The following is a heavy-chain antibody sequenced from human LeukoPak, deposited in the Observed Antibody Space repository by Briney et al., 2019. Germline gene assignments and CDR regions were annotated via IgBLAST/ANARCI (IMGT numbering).Heavy chain of an antibody. Sequence: ASVKVSCKASGYTFTGYYINWVRQAPGQGLEWMGRINPNSGDTNFAQKFQGRVTLTRDTSISTPYMELSSLRSDDTAVYFCAKVREVGTNIEVVVVDTSGAFDMWGQGTMVTVSS. CDR3: AKVREVGTNIEVVVVDTSGAFDM. J-gene: IGHJ3*02. CDR1: GYTFTGYY. CDR2: INPNSGDT. D-gene: IGHD2-15*01. V-gene: IGHV1-2*06.